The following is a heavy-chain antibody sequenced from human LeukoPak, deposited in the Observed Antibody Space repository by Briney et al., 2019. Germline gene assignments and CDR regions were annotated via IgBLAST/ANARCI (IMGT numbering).Heavy chain of an antibody. CDR1: GYTFISYD. CDR3: ARGGERANFYGLGSSPNWFDP. Sequence: ASVKVSCKASGYTFISYDINWVRQAAGQGLEWMGWMNPNSDNTGYAQKFQGRVTMTRNTSISTAYLELSSLRSDDTAVYYCARGGERANFYGLGSSPNWFDPWGQGTLVTVSS. J-gene: IGHJ5*02. V-gene: IGHV1-8*01. CDR2: MNPNSDNT. D-gene: IGHD3-10*01.